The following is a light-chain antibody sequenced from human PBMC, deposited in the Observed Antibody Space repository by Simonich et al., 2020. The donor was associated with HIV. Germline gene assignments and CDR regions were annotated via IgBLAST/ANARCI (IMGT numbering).Light chain of an antibody. V-gene: IGLV2-14*03. CDR1: RSDVGGYDY. J-gene: IGLJ3*02. CDR3: SSYTSSSTWV. Sequence: QSALTQPASVSESPGQSITISCPGTRSDVGGYDYVSWYQHHPGKAPKLMIYNVSKRPSGVSNRFSGFKSGNAASLTIAGLQAEDEADYYCSSYTSSSTWVFGGGTKLTVL. CDR2: NVS.